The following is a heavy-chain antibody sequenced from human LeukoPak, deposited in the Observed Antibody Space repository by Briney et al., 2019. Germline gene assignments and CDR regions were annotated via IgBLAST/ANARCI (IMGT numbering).Heavy chain of an antibody. CDR3: AREGTVGAMDYAFDI. D-gene: IGHD1-26*01. CDR2: IYSGGST. V-gene: IGHV3-53*01. Sequence: GGSLRLSCAASGFTVSSNYMSWVRQAPGKGLEWVSVIYSGGSTYYADSVKGRFTISRDNSKNTLYLQMNSLRAEDTAVYYCAREGTVGAMDYAFDIWGQGTMVTVSS. CDR1: GFTVSSNY. J-gene: IGHJ3*02.